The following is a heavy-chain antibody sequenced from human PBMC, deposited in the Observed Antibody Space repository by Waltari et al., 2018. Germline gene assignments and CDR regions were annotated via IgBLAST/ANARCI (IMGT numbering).Heavy chain of an antibody. CDR1: GFAFSVHF. Sequence: QVQLVESGGALVKPGESLRLSCAASGFAFSVHFLGWIRQNPGKKLGGISYISGSGYIIWYVESVRGRFSISRDNAMNSLYLQMNSLGVEDTAVYFCVRVESSMVTYWGQGTLVAVSS. CDR3: VRVESSMVTY. CDR2: ISGSGYII. V-gene: IGHV3-11*04. D-gene: IGHD5-18*01. J-gene: IGHJ4*02.